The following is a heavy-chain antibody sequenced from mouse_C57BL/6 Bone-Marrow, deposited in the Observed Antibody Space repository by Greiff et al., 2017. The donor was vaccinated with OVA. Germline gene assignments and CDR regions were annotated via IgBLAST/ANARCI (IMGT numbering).Heavy chain of an antibody. CDR2: INPYNGGT. CDR3: ASYSAYFDY. Sequence: SGPVLVKPGASVKMSCKASGYTFTDYYMNWVKQSHGKSLEWIGVINPYNGGTSYNQKFKGKATLTVDKSSSTAYMELNSLTSEDSAVYYCASYSAYFDYWGQGTTLTVSS. D-gene: IGHD1-1*01. J-gene: IGHJ2*01. V-gene: IGHV1-19*01. CDR1: GYTFTDYY.